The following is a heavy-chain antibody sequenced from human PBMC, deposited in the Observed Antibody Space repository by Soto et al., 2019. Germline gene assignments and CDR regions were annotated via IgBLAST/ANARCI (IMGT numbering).Heavy chain of an antibody. CDR3: VRETGFTTTSDAFNI. Sequence: EVQLVESGGGLVQPGGSLRLSCAASGFTFSGSDMNWVRHTRGKGLEWVSGIGTGGDTYYADSVRGRFTISREDAKVSLYLQMNSLRVEYTAVYYCVRETGFTTTSDAFNIWGQGKMVTGSS. D-gene: IGHD1-1*01. J-gene: IGHJ3*02. CDR2: IGTGGDT. V-gene: IGHV3-13*01. CDR1: GFTFSGSD.